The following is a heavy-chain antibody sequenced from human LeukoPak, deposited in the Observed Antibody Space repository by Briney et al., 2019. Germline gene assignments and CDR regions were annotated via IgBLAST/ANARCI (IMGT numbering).Heavy chain of an antibody. V-gene: IGHV4-59*01. CDR1: GXSISSYY. Sequence: SETLSLTCTVSGXSISSYYWSWIRQPPGKGLEWIGYIYYSGSTSYNPSLKSRVTISVDTSKNQFSLKLSSVTAADTAVYYCARYTSSGLDFWGQGTLVTVSS. D-gene: IGHD6-19*01. J-gene: IGHJ4*02. CDR2: IYYSGST. CDR3: ARYTSSGLDF.